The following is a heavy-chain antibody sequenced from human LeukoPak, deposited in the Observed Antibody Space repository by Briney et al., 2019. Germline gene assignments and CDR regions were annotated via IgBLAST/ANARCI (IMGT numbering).Heavy chain of an antibody. D-gene: IGHD3-22*01. CDR1: GGTFSSYA. Sequence: SVKVSCKASGGTFSSYAFSWVRQAPGQGLEWMGRIIPILGIANYAQKFQGRVTITADKSTSTPYMELSSLRSEDTAVYYCATDYYDSTGYYDVGPFDYWGQGTLVTVSS. J-gene: IGHJ4*02. CDR2: IIPILGIA. CDR3: ATDYYDSTGYYDVGPFDY. V-gene: IGHV1-69*04.